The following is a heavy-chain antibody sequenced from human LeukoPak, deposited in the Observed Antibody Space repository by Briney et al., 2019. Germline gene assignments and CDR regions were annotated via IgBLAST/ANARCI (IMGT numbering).Heavy chain of an antibody. V-gene: IGHV1-2*04. CDR3: ARGTPGSYLGY. J-gene: IGHJ4*02. D-gene: IGHD3-16*02. CDR2: INPNSGGT. Sequence: ASVKVSCKASGYTFTGHYLHWVRQAPGQGLEWMGWINPNSGGTNYAQKFKGWVTLTRDTSINTTYMELSRLASDVTAVYFCARGTPGSYLGYWGQGTLVTVSS. CDR1: GYTFTGHY.